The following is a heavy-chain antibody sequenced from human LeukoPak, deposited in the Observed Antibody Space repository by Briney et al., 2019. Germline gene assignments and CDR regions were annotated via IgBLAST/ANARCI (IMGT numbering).Heavy chain of an antibody. CDR3: ARSWGFGELFLTFDY. CDR1: GFTFSSYA. D-gene: IGHD3-10*01. CDR2: ISSNGGST. Sequence: PGGSLRLSCAACGFTFSSYAMHWVRQAPGKGLEYVSAISSNGGSTYYANSVKGSFTISRDNSKNTLYLQMGSLRAEDMAVYYCARSWGFGELFLTFDYWGQGTLVTVSS. V-gene: IGHV3-64*01. J-gene: IGHJ4*02.